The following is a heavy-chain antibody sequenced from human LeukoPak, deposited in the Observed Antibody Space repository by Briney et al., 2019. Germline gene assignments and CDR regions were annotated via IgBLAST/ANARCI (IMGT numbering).Heavy chain of an antibody. J-gene: IGHJ4*02. D-gene: IGHD5-12*01. Sequence: ETLSLTCTVSGGSISNYYWNWIRQPPGKGLEWVSLISWDGGITYYADSVRGRFTISRDNSKNSLSLEMNSLRTEDTALYYCAKDSNTGGYSFDSWGQGTLDTVTS. CDR2: ISWDGGIT. CDR3: AKDSNTGGYSFDS. CDR1: GGSISNYY. V-gene: IGHV3-43*01.